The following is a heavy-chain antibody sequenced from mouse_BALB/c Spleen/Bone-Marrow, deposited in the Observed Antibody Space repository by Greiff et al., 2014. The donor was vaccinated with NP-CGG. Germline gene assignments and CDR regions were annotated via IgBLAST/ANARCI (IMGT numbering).Heavy chain of an antibody. V-gene: IGHV1S81*02. CDR2: LNPSNGHT. CDR1: GYTFTRYW. J-gene: IGHJ2*01. CDR3: ARMITTRGFDY. D-gene: IGHD2-4*01. Sequence: QVQLQQPGAELLKPGTSVKLSCKASGYTFTRYWMHWVRQRPGQGLEWIGELNPSNGHTNYNGKFKNKATVTVDKSSSTAYMQRSSLTSEDSAVYYCARMITTRGFDYWGQGTPLTVSS.